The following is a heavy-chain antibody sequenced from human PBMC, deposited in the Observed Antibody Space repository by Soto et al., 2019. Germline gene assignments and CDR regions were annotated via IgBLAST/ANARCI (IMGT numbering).Heavy chain of an antibody. CDR1: GYTFTSYD. CDR3: ARDQMHYCSSTSCKSPFDY. CDR2: MNPNSGNT. J-gene: IGHJ4*02. Sequence: QVQLVQSGAEVKKPGASVKVSCKASGYTFTSYDINWVRQATGQGLEWMGWMNPNSGNTGYAQKFQGRVTMTRNTSISTAYMELSSLRSEDTAVYYCARDQMHYCSSTSCKSPFDYWGQGTLVTVSS. V-gene: IGHV1-8*01. D-gene: IGHD2-2*01.